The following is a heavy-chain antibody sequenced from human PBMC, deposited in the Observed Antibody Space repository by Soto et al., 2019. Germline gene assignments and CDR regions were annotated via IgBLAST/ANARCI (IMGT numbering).Heavy chain of an antibody. CDR2: IYYSGST. CDR3: VRGHDVSGSYYKTSSYSYMDV. J-gene: IGHJ6*03. D-gene: IGHD3-10*01. V-gene: IGHV4-39*01. Sequence: SETLSLTCTVSGGSIRSSIYYWGWIRQPPGKGLEWIGSIYYSGSTYYNPSLKSRVTISVDTSKNQFSLKLSSVTAADTALYYCVRGHDVSGSYYKTSSYSYMDVWGKGTTVTVSS. CDR1: GGSIRSSIYY.